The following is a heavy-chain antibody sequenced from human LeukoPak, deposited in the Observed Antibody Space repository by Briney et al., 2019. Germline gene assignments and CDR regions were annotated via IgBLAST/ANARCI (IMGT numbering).Heavy chain of an antibody. Sequence: SETLSLTCTVPGDSISSSHYYWGWIRQSPGKGLEWIGSIYSGGETHYNPSLNSRVTVFLDTSKNRFSLNLISVTATDTAVYYCVRDYSNFVQGDWGQGTLVTVSS. D-gene: IGHD4-11*01. CDR3: VRDYSNFVQGD. V-gene: IGHV4-39*02. CDR2: IYSGGET. CDR1: GDSISSSHYY. J-gene: IGHJ4*02.